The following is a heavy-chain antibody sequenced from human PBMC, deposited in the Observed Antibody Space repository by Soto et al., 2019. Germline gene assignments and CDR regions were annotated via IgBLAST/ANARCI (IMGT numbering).Heavy chain of an antibody. J-gene: IGHJ4*02. CDR3: ARLVYDTRLNYMYFDF. D-gene: IGHD2-8*01. V-gene: IGHV4-4*02. CDR2: NFHDGTA. Sequence: SETLSLTCAVSGVSISSGNWWSWVRHTPQRGLDYIGENFHDGTANYYPSFERRVAISVDTAKNQFSLKLTSVTAADTAIYFCARLVYDTRLNYMYFDFWGQGALVTVSS. CDR1: GVSISSGNW.